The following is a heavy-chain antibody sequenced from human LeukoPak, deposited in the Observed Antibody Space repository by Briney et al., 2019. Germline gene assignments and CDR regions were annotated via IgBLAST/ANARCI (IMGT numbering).Heavy chain of an antibody. CDR3: ARVTLTFSDAFDM. CDR2: INHSGST. V-gene: IGHV4-34*01. D-gene: IGHD3-3*02. CDR1: GGSFSGYY. J-gene: IGHJ3*02. Sequence: SETLSLTCAVYGGSFSGYYWCWIRQPPGGGLEWIGEINHSGSTNYNPSLKSRVTISVNTSKKQFALKLSSVTAADTAVYYCARVTLTFSDAFDMWGESTMVTVSS.